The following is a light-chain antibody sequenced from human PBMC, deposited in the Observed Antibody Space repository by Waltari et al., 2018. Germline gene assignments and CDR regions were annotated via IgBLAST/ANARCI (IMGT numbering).Light chain of an antibody. CDR1: SSDVGGYNY. Sequence: QSALTQPPSASGSPGQSVTISCTGTSSDVGGYNYVSWYQQHPGKAPKLMIYEGSKRPSGVPDRFAGSKSGNTASLTVSGLQAEDEADYYCNSYAGSNNPRVFGGGTKLTVL. J-gene: IGLJ2*01. CDR3: NSYAGSNNPRV. V-gene: IGLV2-8*01. CDR2: EGS.